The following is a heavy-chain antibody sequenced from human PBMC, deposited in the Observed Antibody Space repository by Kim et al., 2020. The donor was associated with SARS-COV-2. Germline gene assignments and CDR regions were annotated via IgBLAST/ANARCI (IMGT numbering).Heavy chain of an antibody. J-gene: IGHJ4*02. Sequence: GGSLRLSCAVSGFSLRNNAMSWVRQAPGKGLEWVAMNKGDGSEKHYVDSVKGRFTMSRDNAKNSLYLQMSSLRTEDTAIYYCAALDPVQVPGGLWGQGTLLPVSS. V-gene: IGHV3-7*01. CDR1: GFSLRNNA. CDR2: NKGDGSEK. CDR3: AALDPVQVPGGL. D-gene: IGHD3-10*01.